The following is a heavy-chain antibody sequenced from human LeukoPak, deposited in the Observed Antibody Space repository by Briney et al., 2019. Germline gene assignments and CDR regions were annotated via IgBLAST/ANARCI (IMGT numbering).Heavy chain of an antibody. CDR3: ARDGRAYGMDV. CDR2: ISSSGSTI. Sequence: PGGALRLSCAASGFTFSDYYMSWIRQAPGKGLEWVSYISSSGSTIYYADSENRRYTISRDNARNSLYLQMNSLRAEDTAVYYCARDGRAYGMDVWGQGTTVTVSS. J-gene: IGHJ6*02. V-gene: IGHV3-11*01. CDR1: GFTFSDYY.